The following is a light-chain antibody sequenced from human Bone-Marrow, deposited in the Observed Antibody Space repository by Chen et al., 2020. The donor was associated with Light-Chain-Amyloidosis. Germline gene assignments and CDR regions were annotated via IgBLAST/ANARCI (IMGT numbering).Light chain of an antibody. J-gene: IGLJ1*01. Sequence: QSALTQPSSLSGSPGLSITISCTGTSSDVGGDNHVSWYQQHPDKAPKLMIYEVTNRPSWVPDRFSGSKSDNTASLTISGLQTEDEADYFCSSYTITNTLVFGSGTRVTVL. CDR3: SSYTITNTLV. CDR1: SSDVGGDNH. CDR2: EVT. V-gene: IGLV2-14*01.